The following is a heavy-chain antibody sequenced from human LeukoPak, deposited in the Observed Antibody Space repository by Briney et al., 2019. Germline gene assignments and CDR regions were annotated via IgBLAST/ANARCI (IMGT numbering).Heavy chain of an antibody. CDR1: GFTFDDYA. CDR2: ISWNSGSI. CDR3: AKDMRDGYNRPGSSGFDY. J-gene: IGHJ4*02. Sequence: GGSLRLSCAASGFTFDDYAMHWVRQAPGKGLEWVSGISWNSGSIGYADSVKGRFTISRDNAKNSLYLQMNSLRAEDTALYYCAKDMRDGYNRPGSSGFDYWGQGTLVTVSS. V-gene: IGHV3-9*01. D-gene: IGHD5-24*01.